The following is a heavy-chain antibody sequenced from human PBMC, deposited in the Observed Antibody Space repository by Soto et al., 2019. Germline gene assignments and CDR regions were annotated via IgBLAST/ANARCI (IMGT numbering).Heavy chain of an antibody. Sequence: SETLSLTCAVYGGSFSGYYWSWIRQPPGKGLVWIGEINHSGSTNYNPSLKSRVTISVDTSKNQFSLKLSSVTAADTAVYYCARGASIYDSSGSPSYYMDVWGKGTTVTVSS. CDR2: INHSGST. CDR3: ARGASIYDSSGSPSYYMDV. V-gene: IGHV4-34*01. CDR1: GGSFSGYY. D-gene: IGHD3-22*01. J-gene: IGHJ6*03.